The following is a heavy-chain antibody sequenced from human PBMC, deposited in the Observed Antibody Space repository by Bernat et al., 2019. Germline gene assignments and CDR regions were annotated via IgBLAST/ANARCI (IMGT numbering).Heavy chain of an antibody. J-gene: IGHJ4*02. CDR2: IDWDDEE. CDR1: GFSLSTRGMR. D-gene: IGHD3-22*01. Sequence: KESGPALVKPTQTLTLTCTFSGFSLSTRGMRVNWIRQPPGKALEWLARIDWDDEEFYSTSLRTRLTISKDISKNQVILTMTNMGPVDTATYYCARMRVYSSGLFDYWGQGALVTVSS. V-gene: IGHV2-70*04. CDR3: ARMRVYSSGLFDY.